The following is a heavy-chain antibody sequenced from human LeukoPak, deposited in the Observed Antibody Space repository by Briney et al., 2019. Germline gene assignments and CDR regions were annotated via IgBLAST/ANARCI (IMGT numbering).Heavy chain of an antibody. Sequence: PGGSLRLSCAASAFTFSSYCMHWVRQAPGKGLVWVSRINNDGSTTSYADSVKGRFTISRDNAKNTLYLQMNSLRAEDTAVYYCTRDNRLGRAYWFDPWGQGTLVTVSS. V-gene: IGHV3-74*01. CDR1: AFTFSSYC. D-gene: IGHD2/OR15-2a*01. CDR3: TRDNRLGRAYWFDP. CDR2: INNDGSTT. J-gene: IGHJ5*02.